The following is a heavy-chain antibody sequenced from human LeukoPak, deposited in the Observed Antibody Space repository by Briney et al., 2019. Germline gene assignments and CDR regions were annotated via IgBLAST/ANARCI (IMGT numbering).Heavy chain of an antibody. V-gene: IGHV3-30*02. CDR3: ARDTVINEGF. Sequence: PGGSLRLSCAASGFTFSTFGMHWVRQAPGKGLEWVAFIRSDGGDKYYADSVKGRFTISRDNSKNTLYLQVNSLRAEDAAVYYCARDTVINEGFWGQGTLVTVSS. D-gene: IGHD4-17*01. CDR1: GFTFSTFG. CDR2: IRSDGGDK. J-gene: IGHJ4*02.